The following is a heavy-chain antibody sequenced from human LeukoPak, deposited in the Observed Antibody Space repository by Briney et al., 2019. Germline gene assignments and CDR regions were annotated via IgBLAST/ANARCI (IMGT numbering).Heavy chain of an antibody. J-gene: IGHJ5*02. Sequence: SETLSLTCTVSGGSISSYYWSWIRQPPGKGLEWIGYIYYSGSTNYNPSLKSRVTISVDTSKNQFSLKLSSVTAADTAVYYCARSIVVVAAARPRGYNWFDPWGQGTLVTVSS. V-gene: IGHV4-59*01. CDR3: ARSIVVVAAARPRGYNWFDP. D-gene: IGHD2-2*02. CDR1: GGSISSYY. CDR2: IYYSGST.